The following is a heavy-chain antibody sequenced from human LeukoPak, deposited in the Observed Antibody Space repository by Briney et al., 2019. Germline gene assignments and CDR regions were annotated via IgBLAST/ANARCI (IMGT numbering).Heavy chain of an antibody. D-gene: IGHD3-22*01. CDR3: ARPGYYDSSGYFDY. Sequence: GESLKISCKGSGYSFTRYWIGWVRQMPGKGLEWMGIIYPGDSDTRYSPSFQGQVTISADKSISTAYLQWSSLKASGTAMYYCARPGYYDSSGYFDYWGQGTLATVSS. V-gene: IGHV5-51*01. CDR1: GYSFTRYW. CDR2: IYPGDSDT. J-gene: IGHJ4*02.